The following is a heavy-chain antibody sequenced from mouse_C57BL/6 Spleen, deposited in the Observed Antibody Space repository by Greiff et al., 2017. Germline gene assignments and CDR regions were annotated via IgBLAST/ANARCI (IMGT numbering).Heavy chain of an antibody. Sequence: QVQLQQSGAELVKPGASVKISCKASGYAFSSYWMNWVKQRPGKGLEWIGQIYPGDGVTNYNGKFKGKATLTADKSSSTAYMQLSSLTSEDSAVYFCARNYGYDASAWFAYWGQGTLVTVSA. CDR3: ARNYGYDASAWFAY. CDR1: GYAFSSYW. J-gene: IGHJ3*01. CDR2: IYPGDGVT. D-gene: IGHD2-2*01. V-gene: IGHV1-80*01.